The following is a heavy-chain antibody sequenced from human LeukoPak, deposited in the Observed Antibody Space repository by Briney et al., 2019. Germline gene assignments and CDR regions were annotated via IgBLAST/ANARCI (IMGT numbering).Heavy chain of an antibody. V-gene: IGHV3-23*01. CDR1: GFTLSNFA. J-gene: IGHJ4*02. CDR2: ISANGGDT. CDR3: AKASGSGYGKDYFDY. Sequence: GGSLRLSRAASGFTLSNFAMGWVRQAPGKGLQWVSLISANGGDTYYADSVKGRFTISTDNSKNTLYLQMNSLRAEDTAVYYCAKASGSGYGKDYFDYWGQGTLVTVSS. D-gene: IGHD1-26*01.